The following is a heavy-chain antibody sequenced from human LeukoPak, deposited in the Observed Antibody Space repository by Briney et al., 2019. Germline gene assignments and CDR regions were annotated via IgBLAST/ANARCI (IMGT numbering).Heavy chain of an antibody. Sequence: PSETLSLTCAVYGGSFSGYYWSWIRQPPGKGPEWIGEINHSGSTNYNPSLKSRVTISVDTSKNQFSLKLSSVTAADTAVYYCARAEGDFWSGYYSHWFDPWGQGTLVTVSS. CDR1: GGSFSGYY. CDR3: ARAEGDFWSGYYSHWFDP. J-gene: IGHJ5*02. D-gene: IGHD3-3*01. CDR2: INHSGST. V-gene: IGHV4-34*01.